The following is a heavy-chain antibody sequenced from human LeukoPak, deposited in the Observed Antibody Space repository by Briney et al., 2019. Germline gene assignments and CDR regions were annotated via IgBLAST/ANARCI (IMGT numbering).Heavy chain of an antibody. V-gene: IGHV3-21*01. CDR3: ARDHRYSYSSGWYWFDP. D-gene: IGHD6-19*01. J-gene: IGHJ5*02. Sequence: GGSLRLSCAASGFTFSSYSMNWVRRAPGKGLEWVSSISSSSNYIYYADSVKGRFTISRDNAKNSLYLQMNSLRAEDTAVYYCARDHRYSYSSGWYWFDPWGQGTLVTVSS. CDR2: ISSSSNYI. CDR1: GFTFSSYS.